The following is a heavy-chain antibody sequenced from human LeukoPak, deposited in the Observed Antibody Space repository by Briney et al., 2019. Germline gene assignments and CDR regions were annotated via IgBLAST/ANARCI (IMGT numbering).Heavy chain of an antibody. CDR2: ISSSSSTI. J-gene: IGHJ4*02. D-gene: IGHD1-7*01. CDR3: AREGLDLL. Sequence: GGSLRLSCAASGFTFSSNSMNWVRQAPGKGLEWVSYISSSSSTIYYADSVKGRFTISRDNAKNSLYLPMHPLSDEDTAVYYCAREGLDLLWGQGTLVTVSS. V-gene: IGHV3-48*02. CDR1: GFTFSSNS.